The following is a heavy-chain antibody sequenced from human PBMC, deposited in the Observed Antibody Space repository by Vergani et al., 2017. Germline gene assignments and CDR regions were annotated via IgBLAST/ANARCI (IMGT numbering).Heavy chain of an antibody. V-gene: IGHV4-39*01. CDR1: GGSISSSSYY. J-gene: IGHJ4*02. CDR3: ARRPGRGEFGDYFDY. D-gene: IGHD3-10*01. Sequence: QLQLQESGPGLVKPSETLSLTCTVSGGSISSSSYYWGWSRQPPGKGLEWIGRIYYSGSTYYNPALKSRVTISVDTSKNQFSLKLSSVTAADTAVYYCARRPGRGEFGDYFDYWGQGTLVTVSS. CDR2: IYYSGST.